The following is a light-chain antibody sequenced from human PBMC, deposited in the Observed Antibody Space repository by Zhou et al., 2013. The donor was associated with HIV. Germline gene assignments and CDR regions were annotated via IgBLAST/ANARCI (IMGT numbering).Light chain of an antibody. V-gene: IGKV1-8*01. J-gene: IGKJ1*01. Sequence: IQMTQSPSSLSASTGDRVTITCRASQGISSYLAWYQQKPGKAPKLLIYAASTLQSGVPSRFSGSGSGTDFTLTISCLQSEDFATYYCQQSYSTPRTFGQGTKVEIK. CDR2: AAS. CDR1: QGISSY. CDR3: QQSYSTPRT.